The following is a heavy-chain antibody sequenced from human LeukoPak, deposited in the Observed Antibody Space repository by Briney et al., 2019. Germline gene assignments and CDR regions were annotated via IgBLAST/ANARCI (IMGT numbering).Heavy chain of an antibody. J-gene: IGHJ4*02. D-gene: IGHD3-22*01. CDR2: ISYDGSNK. CDR1: GFTFSSYA. V-gene: IGHV3-30-3*01. Sequence: GGSLRPSCAASGFTFSSYAMHWVRQAPGKGLEWVAVISYDGSNKYYADSVKGRFTISRDNSKNTLYLQMNSLRAEDTAVYYCASPPTYYYDSSGLGLGYWGQGTLVTVSS. CDR3: ASPPTYYYDSSGLGLGY.